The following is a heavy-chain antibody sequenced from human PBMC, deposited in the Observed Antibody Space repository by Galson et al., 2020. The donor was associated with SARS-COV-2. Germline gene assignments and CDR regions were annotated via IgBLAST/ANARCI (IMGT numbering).Heavy chain of an antibody. V-gene: IGHV4-30-2*01. D-gene: IGHD4-17*01. CDR2: ISHSGGT. J-gene: IGHJ3*02. CDR3: ARLHYGEYAPEAFDI. Sequence: TLSITCAVSATSNSSGSYSWNWIRQPPGKGLEWIRYISHSGGTYYNPSLKSRVTISGDRSKNQFSLRLSSVTAADTAVYYCARLHYGEYAPEAFDIWGPGTRVTVAS. CDR1: ATSNSSGSYS.